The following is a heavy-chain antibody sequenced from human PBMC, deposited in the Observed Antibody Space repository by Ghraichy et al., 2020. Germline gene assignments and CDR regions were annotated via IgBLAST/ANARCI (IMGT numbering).Heavy chain of an antibody. CDR2: IYWDDDK. J-gene: IGHJ4*02. CDR3: ASSVNFYGSGSLAY. Sequence: SGPTLVKPTQTLTLTCTFSGFSLSTSGVSVGWIRQPPGKALEWLAFIYWDDDKRYSPSLKISLTITKDTSNNQVVLTMTNMDPVATATDYWASSVNFYGSGSLAYWGQGTLVTVSS. V-gene: IGHV2-5*02. CDR1: GFSLSTSGVS. D-gene: IGHD3-10*01.